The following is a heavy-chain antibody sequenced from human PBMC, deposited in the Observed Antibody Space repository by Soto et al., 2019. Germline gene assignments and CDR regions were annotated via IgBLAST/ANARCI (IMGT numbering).Heavy chain of an antibody. CDR3: FGCYSNYYYYYMDV. CDR1: GGSFSGYH. CDR2: INHSGST. Sequence: SETLSLTCAVYGGSFSGYHWSWIRQPPGKGLEWIGEINHSGSTNYNPSLKSRVTISVDTSKNQFSLKLSSVTAADTAVYYCFGCYSNYYYYYMDVWGKGTTVTVSS. V-gene: IGHV4-34*01. J-gene: IGHJ6*03. D-gene: IGHD2-21*02.